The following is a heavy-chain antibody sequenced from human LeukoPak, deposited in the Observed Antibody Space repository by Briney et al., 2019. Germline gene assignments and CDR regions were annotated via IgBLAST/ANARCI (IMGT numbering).Heavy chain of an antibody. J-gene: IGHJ5*02. V-gene: IGHV4-39*01. CDR2: IYYSGST. Sequence: PSETLSLTPTVSGGSISSSSYYRGWIRQPPGKGLEWIGSIYYSGSTYYNPSLKSRVTISVDTSKNQFSLKLSSVTAADTAVYYCARRGDGYNYDHVVSHWFDPWGQGTLVTVSS. CDR3: ARRGDGYNYDHVVSHWFDP. D-gene: IGHD5-24*01. CDR1: GGSISSSSYY.